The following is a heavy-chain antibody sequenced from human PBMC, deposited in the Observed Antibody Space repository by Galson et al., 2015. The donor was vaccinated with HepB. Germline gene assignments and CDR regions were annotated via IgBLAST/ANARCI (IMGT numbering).Heavy chain of an antibody. CDR1: GYTFTGYY. Sequence: SVKVSCKASGYTFTGYYLDWVRQAPGQGLEWMGWINPNSGGTTSAQKFEGRVTMTRDTSISTAYMELSSLTSDDTAIYYCARHRDFWSGFYSPPGYWGQGPWSPSPQ. J-gene: IGHJ4*02. V-gene: IGHV1-2*02. CDR3: ARHRDFWSGFYSPPGY. D-gene: IGHD3-3*01. CDR2: INPNSGGT.